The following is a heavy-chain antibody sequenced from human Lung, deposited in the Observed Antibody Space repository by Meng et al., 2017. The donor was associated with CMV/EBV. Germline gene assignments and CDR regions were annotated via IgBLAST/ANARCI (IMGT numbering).Heavy chain of an antibody. CDR1: GFRFSTYS. CDR2: INRDGSEK. D-gene: IGHD2-21*01. V-gene: IGHV3-7*01. Sequence: GESLKISCAASGFRFSTYSMSWVRQAPGKGLEWLASINRDGSEKDYVDSVKGRFTISRDNAKNSLYLVMNSLRAEDTAVYYCASLFCGPTTCYYFDWWGQGXLVTVSS. J-gene: IGHJ4*02. CDR3: ASLFCGPTTCYYFDW.